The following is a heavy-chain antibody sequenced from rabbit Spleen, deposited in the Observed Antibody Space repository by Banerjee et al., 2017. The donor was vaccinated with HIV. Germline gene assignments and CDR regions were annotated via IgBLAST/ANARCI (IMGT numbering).Heavy chain of an antibody. V-gene: IGHV1S43*01. CDR2: IYPVFGIT. D-gene: IGHD7-1*01. CDR1: GISFSTSNW. J-gene: IGHJ4*01. CDR3: VRVGNAGYAGYDYYYFKL. Sequence: QQQLEESGGGLVKPGGTLTLTCKASGISFSTSNWICWVRQAPGKGLEWIAYIYPVFGITNFANSVKGRFSISSDNAQNTVFLEMTSLTASDTATYYCVRVGNAGYAGYDYYYFKLWGPGTLVTVS.